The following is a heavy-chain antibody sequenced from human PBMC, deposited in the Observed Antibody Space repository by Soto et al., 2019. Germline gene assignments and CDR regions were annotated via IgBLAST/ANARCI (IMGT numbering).Heavy chain of an antibody. J-gene: IGHJ4*02. Sequence: SETLSLTCTVSGGSISSYYWSWIRQPPGKGLEWIGYIYYSGSTNYNPSLKSLATISVDTSKNQFSLKLSAVTAADTAVYYCARHHRDTRGFDYWGQGTLVTVSS. D-gene: IGHD5-18*01. V-gene: IGHV4-59*08. CDR1: GGSISSYY. CDR3: ARHHRDTRGFDY. CDR2: IYYSGST.